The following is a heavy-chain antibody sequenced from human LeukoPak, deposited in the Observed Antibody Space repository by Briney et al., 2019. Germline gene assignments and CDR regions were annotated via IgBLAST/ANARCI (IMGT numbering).Heavy chain of an antibody. CDR2: IKQDGSEK. V-gene: IGHV3-7*01. J-gene: IGHJ6*03. Sequence: TGGSLRLSCAASGFTFSRYWMSWVRQAPGKGLEWVANIKQDGSEKNHVDSVKGRFTISRDNAKNSLYLQMNSLRAEDTAVYYCARFPAYYYYRAVGGKGPTATV. CDR1: GFTFSRYW. CDR3: ARFPAYYYYRAV.